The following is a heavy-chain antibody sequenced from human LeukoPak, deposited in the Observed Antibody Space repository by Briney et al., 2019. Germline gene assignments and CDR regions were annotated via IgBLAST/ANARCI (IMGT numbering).Heavy chain of an antibody. CDR2: IHYSGST. D-gene: IGHD5-12*01. Sequence: SETLSLTCSVSGGPISSYYWSWIRQPPGKGLEFIGYIHYSGSTDCKPSLKSRVTISLDTSKSQFSLGLSSVTAADTAVYYCARYNGYAHFDYWGQGTLVTVSS. J-gene: IGHJ4*02. CDR3: ARYNGYAHFDY. V-gene: IGHV4-59*08. CDR1: GGPISSYY.